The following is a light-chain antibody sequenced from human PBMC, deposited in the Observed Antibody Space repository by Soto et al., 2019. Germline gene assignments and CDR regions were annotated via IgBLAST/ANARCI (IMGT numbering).Light chain of an antibody. J-gene: IGLJ1*01. CDR2: GNG. CDR1: SSNIGAGHD. V-gene: IGLV1-40*01. CDR3: QSYYSSLSGSEV. Sequence: QSVLTQPPSVSGAPGQRVTISCTGSSSNIGAGHDVHWYQHLPGTAPKLLIYGNGNRPSGVPDRFSGSKSGTSASLAITGLQAEDEADYYCQSYYSSLSGSEVFGTGTKLTVL.